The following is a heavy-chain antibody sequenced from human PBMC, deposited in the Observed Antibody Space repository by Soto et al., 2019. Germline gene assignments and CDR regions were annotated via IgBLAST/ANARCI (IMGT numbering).Heavy chain of an antibody. J-gene: IGHJ4*02. CDR1: GYIFTSYA. D-gene: IGHD1-1*01. Sequence: QVQLVQSGAEVKKPGASVKVSCKASGYIFTSYAMHWVRQAPGQRPEWMGWINADNGNTKYSQKLQGRVTITRETSASKGYMELSSLRSEDTAGDYFARNGVGTYHCACWGQGTLVTVSS. CDR2: INADNGNT. V-gene: IGHV1-3*01. CDR3: ARNGVGTYHCAC.